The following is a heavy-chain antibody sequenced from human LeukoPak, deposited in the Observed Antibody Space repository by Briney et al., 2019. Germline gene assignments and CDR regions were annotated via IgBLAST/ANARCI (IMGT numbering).Heavy chain of an antibody. CDR1: GFTFSNYA. Sequence: GGSLRLSCAASGFTFSNYAMSWVRQVPGKGLEWVSTISGSGGSTYYADPLKGRFSISRDDSKNTLFLQMKSLRAEDTAVYYCAKERGYTSGLGTLDYWGQGTLVTVST. CDR3: AKERGYTSGLGTLDY. J-gene: IGHJ4*02. D-gene: IGHD6-19*01. V-gene: IGHV3-23*01. CDR2: ISGSGGST.